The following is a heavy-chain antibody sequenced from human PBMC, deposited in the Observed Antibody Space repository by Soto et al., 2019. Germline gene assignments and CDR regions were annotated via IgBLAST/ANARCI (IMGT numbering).Heavy chain of an antibody. D-gene: IGHD3-22*01. J-gene: IGHJ4*02. CDR1: GGSVSSGSYY. CDR2: IYRSGTT. Sequence: SETLSLTCTVSGGSVSSGSYYWSWIRQPPGKGLEWIGYIYRSGTTNYNPSLKSRVTISVDTSKSQFSLKLTSVTAADTAVYYCARGEILYDGSGYQYFYFDYWGQGTLVAVSS. CDR3: ARGEILYDGSGYQYFYFDY. V-gene: IGHV4-61*01.